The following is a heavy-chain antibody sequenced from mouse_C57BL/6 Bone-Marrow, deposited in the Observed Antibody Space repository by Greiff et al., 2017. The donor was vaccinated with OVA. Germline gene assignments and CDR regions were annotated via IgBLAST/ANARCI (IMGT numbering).Heavy chain of an antibody. CDR3: TSPYYSNYTAWFAY. D-gene: IGHD2-5*01. CDR2: IDPEDGDT. CDR1: GFNIKDYY. Sequence: VQLKQSGAELVRPGASVKLSCTASGFNIKDYYMHWVKQRPEQGLEWIGRIDPEDGDTEYAPKFQGKATMTADTSSHTAYLQLSSLTSEDTAVYYCTSPYYSNYTAWFAYWGQGTLVTVSA. V-gene: IGHV14-1*01. J-gene: IGHJ3*01.